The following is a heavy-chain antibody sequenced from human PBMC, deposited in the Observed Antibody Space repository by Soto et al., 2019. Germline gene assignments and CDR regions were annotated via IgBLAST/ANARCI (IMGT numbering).Heavy chain of an antibody. CDR1: GGSFSTYG. Sequence: QVQLVQSGAEVKRPGSSVTVSCKASGGSFSTYGISWVRQAPGQGLEWMGGIIPIFGTANYAQKFQGRVTITADESTSTVYMELTSLRSEDTAVYYCARLRSDSWGQGTLVTVSS. CDR3: ARLRSDS. V-gene: IGHV1-69*01. D-gene: IGHD5-12*01. J-gene: IGHJ5*01. CDR2: IIPIFGTA.